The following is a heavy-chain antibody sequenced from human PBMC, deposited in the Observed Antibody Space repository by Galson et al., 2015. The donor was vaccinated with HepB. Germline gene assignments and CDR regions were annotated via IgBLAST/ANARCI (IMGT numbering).Heavy chain of an antibody. J-gene: IGHJ3*02. V-gene: IGHV3-7*03. CDR3: ARDPREQLVNAFDI. Sequence: SLRLSCAASGFTFSSYWMSWVRQAPGKGLEWVANIKQDGSEKYYVDSVKGRFTISRDNAKNSLYLQMNSLRAEDTAVYYCARDPREQLVNAFDIWGQGTMVTVSS. D-gene: IGHD6-6*01. CDR1: GFTFSSYW. CDR2: IKQDGSEK.